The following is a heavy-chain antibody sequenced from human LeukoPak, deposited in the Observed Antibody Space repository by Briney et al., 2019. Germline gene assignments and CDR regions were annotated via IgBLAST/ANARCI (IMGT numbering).Heavy chain of an antibody. D-gene: IGHD2-2*01. CDR1: GYSFTSYW. Sequence: GESLKISCKGSGYSFTSYWIGWVRQMPGKGLEWMGIIYPGGSDTRYSPSFQGQVTISADKSISTAYLQWSSLKTSDTAMYYCARRYCSSTSCQDTYFDYWGQGTLVTVSS. CDR2: IYPGGSDT. V-gene: IGHV5-51*01. J-gene: IGHJ4*02. CDR3: ARRYCSSTSCQDTYFDY.